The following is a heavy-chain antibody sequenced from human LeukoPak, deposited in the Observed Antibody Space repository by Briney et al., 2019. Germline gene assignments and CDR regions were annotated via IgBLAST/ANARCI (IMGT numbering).Heavy chain of an antibody. D-gene: IGHD6-6*01. CDR2: INHSGST. V-gene: IGHV4-34*01. J-gene: IGHJ4*02. CDR1: GGSFSGYY. CDR3: AVRPDY. Sequence: PSETLSLTWAVYGGSFSGYYWSWIRQPPGKGLEWIGEINHSGSTNYNPSLKSRVTISVDTSKNQFSLKLSSVTAADTAVYYCAVRPDYWGQGTLVTVSS.